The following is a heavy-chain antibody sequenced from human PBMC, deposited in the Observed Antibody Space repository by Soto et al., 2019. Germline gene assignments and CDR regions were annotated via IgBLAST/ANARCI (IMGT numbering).Heavy chain of an antibody. CDR3: ARHALRSGYYSRHWYFDL. J-gene: IGHJ2*01. Sequence: QLQLQESGPGLVKPSETLSLTCTVSGGSISSSSYYWGWIRQPPGKGLEWIGRIYYSGSTYYNPSLKSRVTISVDTSKNQFSLVLSSVTAADTAVYYCARHALRSGYYSRHWYFDLWGRGNLVTVSS. CDR1: GGSISSSSYY. CDR2: IYYSGST. V-gene: IGHV4-39*01. D-gene: IGHD5-12*01.